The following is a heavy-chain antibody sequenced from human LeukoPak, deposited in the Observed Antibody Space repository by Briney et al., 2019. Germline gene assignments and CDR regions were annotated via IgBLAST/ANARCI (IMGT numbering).Heavy chain of an antibody. D-gene: IGHD6-6*01. Sequence: PPETLSLTCTVSGGSISSYYWSWIRQPPGKGLEWIGYIYYSGSTNYNPSLKSRVTISVDTSKNQFSLKLSSVTAADTAVYYCARVGIAALHDAFDIWGQGTMVTVSS. CDR1: GGSISSYY. CDR2: IYYSGST. CDR3: ARVGIAALHDAFDI. J-gene: IGHJ3*02. V-gene: IGHV4-59*01.